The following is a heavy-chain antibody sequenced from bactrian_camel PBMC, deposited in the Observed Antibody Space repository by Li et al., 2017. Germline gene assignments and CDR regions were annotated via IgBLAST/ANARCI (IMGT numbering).Heavy chain of an antibody. J-gene: IGHJ4*01. V-gene: IGHV3S42*01. Sequence: DVQLVESGGGLVQPGGSLRLSCIASGFQFSDYPMSWVRQAPGKDLEWIAQIAYDGWVSRYNDPAKGRFTISRDNAKNTLYLQLNDLKTEDTAMYYCAKDIGFSIGGHGAYSDYDPYNYWGQGTQVTVS. CDR2: IAYDGWVS. CDR1: GFQFSDYP. D-gene: IGHD4*01. CDR3: AKDIGFSIGGHGAYSDYDPYNY.